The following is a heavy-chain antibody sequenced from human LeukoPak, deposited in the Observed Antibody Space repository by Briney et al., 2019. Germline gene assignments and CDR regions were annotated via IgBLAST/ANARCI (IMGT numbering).Heavy chain of an antibody. CDR1: GYSFTGYY. J-gene: IGHJ5*02. D-gene: IGHD2-2*02. Sequence: ASVKVSCKASGYSFTGYYIHWVRQAAGQGLEWMGWINPYSGDTKYAQKFQGRVTMTRDTSISTAYMELSRLRSDDSAVKYRARIDIGVLAAGIPHNWFDPWGQGTLVTVSS. V-gene: IGHV1-2*02. CDR2: INPYSGDT. CDR3: ARIDIGVLAAGIPHNWFDP.